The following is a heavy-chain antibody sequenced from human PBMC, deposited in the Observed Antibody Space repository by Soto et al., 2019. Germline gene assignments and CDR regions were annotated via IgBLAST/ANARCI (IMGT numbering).Heavy chain of an antibody. D-gene: IGHD2-15*01. J-gene: IGHJ6*02. V-gene: IGHV6-1*01. CDR3: ASTLLFPGGMDV. CDR1: GDSVSSNSAA. Sequence: SPTLSLPCAISGDSVSSNSAAWNWIRQSPSRGLEWLGRTYYRSKWYNDYAVSVKSRITINPDTSKNQFSLQLNSVTPEDTAVYYCASTLLFPGGMDVWGQGTTVTVSS. CDR2: TYYRSKWYN.